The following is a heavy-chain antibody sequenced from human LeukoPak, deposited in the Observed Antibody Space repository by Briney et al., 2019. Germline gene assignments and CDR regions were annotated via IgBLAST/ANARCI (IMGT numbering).Heavy chain of an antibody. CDR3: ARHLGYCSSTGCNSWFAP. CDR2: IYYSGNT. D-gene: IGHD2-2*02. Sequence: KPSETLSLTRIVSGGSISSYYWSWIRQPPGKGLGWVGYIYYSGNTNYNPSLKSRVTMSVDTSKNQFSLKLRSVTAADTAVYYCARHLGYCSSTGCNSWFAPWGQGTLVTVSS. J-gene: IGHJ5*02. V-gene: IGHV4-59*01. CDR1: GGSISSYY.